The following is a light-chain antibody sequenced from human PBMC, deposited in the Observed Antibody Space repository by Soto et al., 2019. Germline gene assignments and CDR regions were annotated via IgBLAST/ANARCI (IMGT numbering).Light chain of an antibody. J-gene: IGKJ4*01. CDR1: QDIRSD. CDR3: LQDYSYPLT. V-gene: IGKV1-6*01. CDR2: ATS. Sequence: AIQMTQFPSSLSASVGDRATITCRASQDIRSDLGWYQQKTGQAPKLLIYATSSLQSGVPSRFSGRGSGTDFTLPISRLQPEDFETYYCLQDYSYPLTFGGGTKVDIK.